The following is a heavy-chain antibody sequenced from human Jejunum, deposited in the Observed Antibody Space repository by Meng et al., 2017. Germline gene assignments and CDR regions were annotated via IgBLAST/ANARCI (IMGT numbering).Heavy chain of an antibody. V-gene: IGHV3-11*01. CDR3: TRDNYGPLDF. Sequence: QGKLVESGGGLVKPGGSLTLSCVASGFTFSDYYMTWVRQAPGKGLEEISYISSSGSTKFYADSVKGRFTISRDSAKNSVYLEMNSLRADDTAVYYCTRDNYGPLDFWGQGTLVTVSS. J-gene: IGHJ4*02. CDR2: ISSSGSTK. CDR1: GFTFSDYY. D-gene: IGHD3-10*01.